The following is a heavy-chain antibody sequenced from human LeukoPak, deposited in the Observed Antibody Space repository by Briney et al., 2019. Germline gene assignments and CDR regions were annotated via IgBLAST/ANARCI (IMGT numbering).Heavy chain of an antibody. J-gene: IGHJ4*02. V-gene: IGHV1-2*02. CDR3: ARVRGSVGSGSYSPFDY. CDR1: GYTFTGYY. D-gene: IGHD3-10*01. Sequence: GASVKVSCKASGYTFTGYYMHWVRQAPGQGLEWMGWINPNSGGTNYAQKFQGRVTMARDTSISTAYMELSRLRSDDTAVYYCARVRGSVGSGSYSPFDYWAREPWSPSPQ. CDR2: INPNSGGT.